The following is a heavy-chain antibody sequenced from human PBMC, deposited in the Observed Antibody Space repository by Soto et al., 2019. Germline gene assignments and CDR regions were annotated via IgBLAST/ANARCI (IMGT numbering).Heavy chain of an antibody. CDR1: GGSISSGGYS. Sequence: SETLSLTCAVSGGSISSGGYSWSWIRQPPGKGLEWIGYIYHSGSTNYNPSLKSRVTISVDTSKNQFSLKLSSVTAADTAVYYCARDLGYNYYYYGMDVWGQGTTVTVSS. CDR3: ARDLGYNYYYYGMDV. J-gene: IGHJ6*02. D-gene: IGHD5-12*01. CDR2: IYHSGST. V-gene: IGHV4-30-2*01.